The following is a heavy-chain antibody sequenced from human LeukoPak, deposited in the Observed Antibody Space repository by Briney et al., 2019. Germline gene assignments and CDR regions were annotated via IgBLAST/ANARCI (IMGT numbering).Heavy chain of an antibody. Sequence: PGGSLRLSCAASGFAFTSYAMGWVRQAPGKGLEWVSAISSSGGTTYYADSVKGRFTISRDNSKNTLYMQMHSLRAEDTAVYYCARALGSIVVTTTDYWGQGTLVTVSS. CDR3: ARALGSIVVTTTDY. J-gene: IGHJ4*02. CDR1: GFAFTSYA. V-gene: IGHV3-23*01. CDR2: ISSSGGTT. D-gene: IGHD5-12*01.